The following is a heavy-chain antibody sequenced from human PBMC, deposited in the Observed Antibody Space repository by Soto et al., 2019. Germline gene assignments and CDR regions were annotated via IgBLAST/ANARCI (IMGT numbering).Heavy chain of an antibody. V-gene: IGHV4-34*01. D-gene: IGHD6-13*01. CDR3: ARESTWVAAARNYYGMDV. CDR2: INHSGST. CDR1: GGSFSGYY. Sequence: PSETLSLTCAVYGGSFSGYYWSWIRQPPGKGLEWIGEINHSGSTNYNPSLKSRVTISVDTSKNKFSLKLSSVTAADTAVYYCARESTWVAAARNYYGMDVWGQGTTVTVSS. J-gene: IGHJ6*02.